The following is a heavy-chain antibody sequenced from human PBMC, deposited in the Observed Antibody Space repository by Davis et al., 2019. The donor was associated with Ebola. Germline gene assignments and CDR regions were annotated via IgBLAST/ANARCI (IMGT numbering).Heavy chain of an antibody. CDR3: ARHLSSGWSLTEFYFDY. V-gene: IGHV4-39*01. CDR2: IYYSGST. Sequence: PSETLSLTCTVSGGSISSSSYYWGWIRQPPGKGLEWIGSIYYSGSTYYNPSLKSRVTISVDTSKNQFSLKLSSVTAADTAVYYCARHLSSGWSLTEFYFDYWGQGTLVTVSS. D-gene: IGHD6-19*01. J-gene: IGHJ4*02. CDR1: GGSISSSSYY.